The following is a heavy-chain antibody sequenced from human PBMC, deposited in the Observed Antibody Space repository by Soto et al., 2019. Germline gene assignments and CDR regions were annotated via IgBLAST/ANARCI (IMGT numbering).Heavy chain of an antibody. CDR2: MNPNSGHT. CDR1: GDTFTSHD. CDR3: ASDMSTT. J-gene: IGHJ5*02. D-gene: IGHD2-2*01. V-gene: IGHV1-8*01. Sequence: GASVKVSCKASGDTFTSHDINWMRQTTGQGLEWMGWMNPNSGHTNSAQKFQGRVTMTRDTSINTAYMELTNLRSEDTAIYYCASDMSTTWGQGTLVTVSS.